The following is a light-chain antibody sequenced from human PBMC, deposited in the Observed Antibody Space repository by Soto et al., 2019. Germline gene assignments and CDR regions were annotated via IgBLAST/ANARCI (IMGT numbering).Light chain of an antibody. CDR1: QDISNY. Sequence: DIQMTQSPSSLSASVGDRVTITCQASQDISNYLNWYQQKPGKAPKLLIYDASNLETGVPSRFSGRGSGTEFTITISSQQPEDIATYYCQQYDNLPLLFGPGNKVDIK. J-gene: IGKJ3*01. CDR3: QQYDNLPLL. V-gene: IGKV1-33*01. CDR2: DAS.